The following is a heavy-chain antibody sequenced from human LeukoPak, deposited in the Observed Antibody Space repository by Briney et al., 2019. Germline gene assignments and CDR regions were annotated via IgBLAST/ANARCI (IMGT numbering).Heavy chain of an antibody. CDR2: INPNSGGT. J-gene: IGHJ4*02. D-gene: IGHD6-13*01. Sequence: VASVKVSCKASGYTFTDYYMHWVRRAPGQGHWWMGWINPNSGGTNYAQKFQGRVPMTRDTSISTAYMELSRLRYDDTAVFYCAREEVIEAAGPTLDYWGQGALVTVSS. CDR1: GYTFTDYY. V-gene: IGHV1-2*02. CDR3: AREEVIEAAGPTLDY.